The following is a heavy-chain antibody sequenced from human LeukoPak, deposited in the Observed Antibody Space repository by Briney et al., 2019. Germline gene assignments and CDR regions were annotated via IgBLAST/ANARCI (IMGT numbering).Heavy chain of an antibody. CDR3: ARDLSITGTTTVDY. J-gene: IGHJ4*02. Sequence: PGGSLRLSCAASGFTLSSYDMHWVRQAPGKGLEWVTVISFDGSNRYYADSVKGRFTISRDNAKNSLYQQMNSLRAEDTALYYCARDLSITGTTTVDYWGQGTLVTVSS. CDR1: GFTLSSYD. V-gene: IGHV3-30*03. CDR2: ISFDGSNR. D-gene: IGHD1-7*01.